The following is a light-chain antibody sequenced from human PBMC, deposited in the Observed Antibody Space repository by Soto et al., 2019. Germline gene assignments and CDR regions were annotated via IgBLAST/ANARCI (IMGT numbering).Light chain of an antibody. CDR3: QQYNSYVT. CDR2: KAS. J-gene: IGKJ1*01. Sequence: DIQMTQSPSTLSASVGDRVTITCRASQSISSWLAWYQQKPGKAPNLLIYKASSLETGVPSRFSGSGSGTEFTLTISSLQPDAFATYYCQQYNSYVTFGQGTKVEIK. V-gene: IGKV1-5*03. CDR1: QSISSW.